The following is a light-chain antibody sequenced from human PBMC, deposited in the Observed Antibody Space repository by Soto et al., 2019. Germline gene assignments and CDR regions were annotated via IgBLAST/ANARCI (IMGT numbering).Light chain of an antibody. CDR1: RGIRNY. CDR3: QQVNNYPIT. Sequence: DIQLTQSPSFLSASVGDRVTITCRASRGIRNYLTWYQQKPGRAPKLLMYIASTLQTGVPSRFTGSQSGTEFTLTIPSLQPEDFATYYCQQVNNYPITFGQGTRLEIK. CDR2: IAS. J-gene: IGKJ5*01. V-gene: IGKV1-9*01.